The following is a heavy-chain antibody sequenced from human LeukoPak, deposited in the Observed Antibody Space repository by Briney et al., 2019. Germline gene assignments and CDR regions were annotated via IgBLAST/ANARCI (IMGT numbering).Heavy chain of an antibody. CDR2: IYSGGST. V-gene: IGHV3-53*01. Sequence: TGGSLRLSCAASGLTFSSHWMHWVRQAPGKGLEWVSVIYSGGSTYYADSVKGRFTISRDNSKNTLYLQMNSLGAEDTAVYYCARDRPGWYGSGSYSNWGQGTLVTVSS. J-gene: IGHJ4*02. CDR3: ARDRPGWYGSGSYSN. CDR1: GLTFSSHW. D-gene: IGHD3-10*01.